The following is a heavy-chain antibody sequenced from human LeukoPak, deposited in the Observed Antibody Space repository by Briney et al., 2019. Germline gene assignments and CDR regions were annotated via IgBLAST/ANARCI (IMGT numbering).Heavy chain of an antibody. J-gene: IGHJ6*03. CDR3: ARAAPRVHYYYYMDV. V-gene: IGHV4-61*02. CDR2: IYTSGST. CDR1: GGSISSGSYY. Sequence: SETLSLTCTVSGGSISSGSYYWSWIRQPAGKGLEWIGRIYTSGSTNYNPSLKSRVTISVVTSRNQFSLKLSSVTAADTAVYYCARAAPRVHYYYYMDVWGKGTTVTVSS.